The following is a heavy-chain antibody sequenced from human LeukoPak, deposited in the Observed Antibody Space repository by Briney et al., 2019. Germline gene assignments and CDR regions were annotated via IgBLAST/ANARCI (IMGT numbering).Heavy chain of an antibody. J-gene: IGHJ3*02. Sequence: PSETLSLTCTVSGGSSSSCYWSWIRQPPGKGLEWIGYIYYSGYTNYNPSLKSRVTISVDTSKNQFSLKLSSVTAADTAVYYCARVIGWDEPFDIWGQGTMVTVSS. CDR2: IYYSGYT. D-gene: IGHD1-26*01. CDR1: GGSSSSCY. CDR3: ARVIGWDEPFDI. V-gene: IGHV4-59*01.